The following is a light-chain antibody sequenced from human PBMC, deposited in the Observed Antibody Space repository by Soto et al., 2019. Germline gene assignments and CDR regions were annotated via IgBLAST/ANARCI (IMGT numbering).Light chain of an antibody. V-gene: IGKV1-39*01. CDR1: QSISSW. CDR2: AAS. J-gene: IGKJ1*01. Sequence: DIQMTQAPSTLSASVGDKITISCPASQSISSWLAWYQQKPGKAPKLLIYAASRLPSGVPSRFSGSASGTDFTLTISSLQPEDFATYYCQQSSSTPRTFGQGTKVDI. CDR3: QQSSSTPRT.